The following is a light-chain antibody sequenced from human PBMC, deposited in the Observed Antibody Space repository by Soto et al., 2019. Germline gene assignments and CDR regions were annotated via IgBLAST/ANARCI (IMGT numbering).Light chain of an antibody. V-gene: IGLV2-11*01. CDR2: DVS. CDR3: CSYAGSYTGV. J-gene: IGLJ2*01. Sequence: QSALTQPRSVSGSPGQSVTISCTGTSSDVGGYNYVSWYQQHPGKAPKLMIYDVSKRPSGVPDRFSGSKSDNTASLTISGLQAEDEADYYCCSYAGSYTGVFGGGTKVTVL. CDR1: SSDVGGYNY.